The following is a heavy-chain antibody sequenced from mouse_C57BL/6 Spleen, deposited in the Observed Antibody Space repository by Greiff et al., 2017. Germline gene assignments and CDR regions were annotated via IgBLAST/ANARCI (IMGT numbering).Heavy chain of an antibody. J-gene: IGHJ1*03. CDR3: ARSPISYWYFDV. V-gene: IGHV1-53*01. D-gene: IGHD1-2*01. CDR2: INPSNGGT. Sequence: QVQLQQPGTELVKPGASVKLSCKASGYTFTSYWMHWVKQRPGQGLEWIGNINPSNGGTNYNEKFKSKATLTVDKSSSTAYMHLSSLTSEDSAVYYCARSPISYWYFDVWGTGTTVTVSS. CDR1: GYTFTSYW.